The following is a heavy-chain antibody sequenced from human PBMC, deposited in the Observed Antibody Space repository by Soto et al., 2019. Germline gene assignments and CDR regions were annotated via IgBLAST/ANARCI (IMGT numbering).Heavy chain of an antibody. Sequence: SETLSLTCAVSGYSISSGYYWGWIRQPPGKGLEWIGSIYHSGITYYNPSLKSRVTISVDTSKNQFSLKLSSVTAADTAVYYCAREATVTTFDYWGQGTLVTVS. D-gene: IGHD4-4*01. CDR1: GYSISSGYY. CDR3: AREATVTTFDY. J-gene: IGHJ4*02. V-gene: IGHV4-38-2*02. CDR2: IYHSGIT.